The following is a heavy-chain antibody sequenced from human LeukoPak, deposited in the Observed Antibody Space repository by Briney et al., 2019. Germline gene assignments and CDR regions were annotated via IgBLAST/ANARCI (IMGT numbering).Heavy chain of an antibody. J-gene: IGHJ4*02. V-gene: IGHV3-7*02. CDR1: GFTFSSYW. Sequence: PGESLKISCAASGFTFSSYWMSWVRQAPGKGLEWVANIKEEGSGKYYVDSVKGRFTISRDNAKNSLYLQMNSLRGEDTAVYYCARIYYDSSGYRLFDYWGQGTLVTVSS. CDR3: ARIYYDSSGYRLFDY. CDR2: IKEEGSGK. D-gene: IGHD3-22*01.